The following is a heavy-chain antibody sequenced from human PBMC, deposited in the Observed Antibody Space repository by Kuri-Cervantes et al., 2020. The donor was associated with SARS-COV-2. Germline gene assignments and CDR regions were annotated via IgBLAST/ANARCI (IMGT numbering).Heavy chain of an antibody. CDR2: ISYDGSNK. CDR1: GFTFSSYG. Sequence: GESLKISCAASGFTFSSYGMHWVRQAPGKGLEWVAVISYDGSNKYYADSVKGRFTISRDNSKNTLYLQMNSLRAEDTAVYYCARGLAVAGTDFDYWGQGTLVTVSS. CDR3: ARGLAVAGTDFDY. J-gene: IGHJ4*02. D-gene: IGHD6-19*01. V-gene: IGHV3-30*03.